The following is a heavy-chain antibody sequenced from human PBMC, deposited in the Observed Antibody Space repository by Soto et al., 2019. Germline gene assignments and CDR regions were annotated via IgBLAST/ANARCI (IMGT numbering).Heavy chain of an antibody. J-gene: IGHJ4*02. Sequence: GALVKVSCKASGGTFSSYAISWVRQAPGQGLEWMGGIIPIFGTANYAQKFQGRVTITADESTSTAYMELSSLRSEDTAVYYCARASNNLLYFDYWGQGTLVTVSS. D-gene: IGHD2-8*01. CDR3: ARASNNLLYFDY. CDR2: IIPIFGTA. V-gene: IGHV1-69*13. CDR1: GGTFSSYA.